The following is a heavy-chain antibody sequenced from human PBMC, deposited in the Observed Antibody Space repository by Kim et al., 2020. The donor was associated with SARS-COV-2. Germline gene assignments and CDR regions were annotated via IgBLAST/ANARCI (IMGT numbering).Heavy chain of an antibody. CDR2: IYYSGST. CDR1: GGSISSSSYY. V-gene: IGHV4-39*01. CDR3: ARQSSGLYNWFDP. J-gene: IGHJ5*02. Sequence: SETLSLTCTVSGGSISSSSYYWGWIRQPPGKGLEWIGSIYYSGSTYYNPSLKSRVTISVDTSKNQFSLKLSSVTAADTAVYYCARQSSGLYNWFDPWGQGTLVTVSS. D-gene: IGHD3-22*01.